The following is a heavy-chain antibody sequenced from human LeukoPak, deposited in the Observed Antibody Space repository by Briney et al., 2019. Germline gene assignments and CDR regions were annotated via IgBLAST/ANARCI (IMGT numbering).Heavy chain of an antibody. CDR1: GFPFSDYA. Sequence: GGSLRLSCEASGFPFSDYAMTWVRQAPGKGLEWVSSIRGSGGGSSYADSVKGRFTVTRDNSKNTLRLQMDSLRDEDTAIYYCAKRVQPNAGPFHFWGQGTLASVSS. J-gene: IGHJ4*02. CDR2: IRGSGGGS. CDR3: AKRVQPNAGPFHF. D-gene: IGHD3-10*01. V-gene: IGHV3-23*01.